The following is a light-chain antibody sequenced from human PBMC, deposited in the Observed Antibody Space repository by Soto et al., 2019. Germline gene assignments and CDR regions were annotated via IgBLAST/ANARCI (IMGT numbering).Light chain of an antibody. CDR1: SSDVGGYNY. CDR2: DVS. J-gene: IGLJ1*01. V-gene: IGLV2-14*03. Sequence: QSALTPPASVSGSPGQSITISCTGTSSDVGGYNYVSWYQQNPGKAPKLMIYDVSNRPSGVSNRFSGSKSGNTASLTISGLQAEDEADYYCSSFTSSTTDVFGTGTKVTVL. CDR3: SSFTSSTTDV.